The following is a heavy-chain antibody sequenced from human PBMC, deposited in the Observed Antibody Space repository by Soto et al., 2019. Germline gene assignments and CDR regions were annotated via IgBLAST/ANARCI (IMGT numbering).Heavy chain of an antibody. V-gene: IGHV4-39*01. Sequence: QLQLQESGPGLVKPSETLSLTCTVSGGSISSSSYYWGWIRQPPGKGLEWIGSIYYSGSTYYNPSLKSRVTISVDTSKNQFSLKLSSVTAADTAVYYCARPHDYSNYYYGMDVWGQGTTVTVSS. CDR3: ARPHDYSNYYYGMDV. CDR2: IYYSGST. J-gene: IGHJ6*02. D-gene: IGHD4-4*01. CDR1: GGSISSSSYY.